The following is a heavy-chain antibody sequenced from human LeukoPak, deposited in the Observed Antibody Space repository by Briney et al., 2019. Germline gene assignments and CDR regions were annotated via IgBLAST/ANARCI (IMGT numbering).Heavy chain of an antibody. Sequence: ASVKVSCKASGYTFTGYYMHWVRQAPGQGLEWMGWINPNSGGTNYAQKFQGRVTMTRDTSISTAYMELSRLRSDDTAVYYRARGSVSGWYFFDYWGQGTLVTVSS. J-gene: IGHJ4*02. V-gene: IGHV1-2*02. D-gene: IGHD6-19*01. CDR1: GYTFTGYY. CDR2: INPNSGGT. CDR3: ARGSVSGWYFFDY.